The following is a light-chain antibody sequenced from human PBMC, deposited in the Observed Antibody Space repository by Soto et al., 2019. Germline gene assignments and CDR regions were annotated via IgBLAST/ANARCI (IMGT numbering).Light chain of an antibody. Sequence: QSVLTQPPSASGTPGQRVTISCSGRSSNIGSNYLYWYQQLPGTAPKLLIYRNNQRPSGVPDRFSGSKSGTSASLAISGLRSEDEADYYCAAWDDSLSGLVFGGGTKLTVL. CDR2: RNN. CDR1: SSNIGSNY. J-gene: IGLJ2*01. V-gene: IGLV1-47*01. CDR3: AAWDDSLSGLV.